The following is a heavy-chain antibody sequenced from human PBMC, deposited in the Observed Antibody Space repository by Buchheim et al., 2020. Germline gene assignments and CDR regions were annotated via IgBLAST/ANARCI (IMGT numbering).Heavy chain of an antibody. CDR1: GFTFSSYG. CDR3: ARDGRDGYNLDYGMDV. J-gene: IGHJ6*02. V-gene: IGHV3-33*01. D-gene: IGHD5-24*01. CDR2: IWYDGSNK. Sequence: VQLVESGGGVVQPGRSLRLSCAASGFTFSSYGMHWVRQAPGKGLEWVAVIWYDGSNKYYADSVKGRFTISRDNSKNTLYLQMNSLRAEDTAVYYCARDGRDGYNLDYGMDVWGQGTT.